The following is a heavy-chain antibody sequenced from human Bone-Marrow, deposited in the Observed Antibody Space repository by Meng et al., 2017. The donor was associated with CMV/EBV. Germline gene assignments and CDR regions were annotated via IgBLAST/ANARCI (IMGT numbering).Heavy chain of an antibody. CDR3: ARGCSSTSCYYYYYYGMNV. D-gene: IGHD2-2*01. Sequence: SCAASGFTFSRYNMHWVRQAPGKGLEWVAVISYDGSNKYYADSVKGRFTISRDNAKNSLYLQMNSLRAEDTAVYYCARGCSSTSCYYYYYYGMNVWGKGPRSPSPQ. J-gene: IGHJ6*01. CDR2: ISYDGSNK. V-gene: IGHV3-30*03. CDR1: GFTFSRYN.